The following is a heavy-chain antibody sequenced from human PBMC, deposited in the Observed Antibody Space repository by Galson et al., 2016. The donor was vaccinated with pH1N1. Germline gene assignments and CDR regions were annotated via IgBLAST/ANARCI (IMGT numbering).Heavy chain of an antibody. D-gene: IGHD1-26*01. Sequence: LVKPTQTLTLTCTFSGFSLSTSGVGVGWIRQPPGKALEWLALIYWDDDKRYSPSLKSRLTITKDTSKNQVVLTMTNMDPVDTATYYCAHNIEWELGAYFDYWGQGTLVTVSS. J-gene: IGHJ4*02. V-gene: IGHV2-5*02. CDR2: IYWDDDK. CDR1: GFSLSTSGVG. CDR3: AHNIEWELGAYFDY.